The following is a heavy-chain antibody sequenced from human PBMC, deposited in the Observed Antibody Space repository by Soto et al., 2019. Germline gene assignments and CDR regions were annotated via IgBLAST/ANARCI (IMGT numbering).Heavy chain of an antibody. V-gene: IGHV3-11*01. CDR2: ISSSGSTI. D-gene: IGHD6-13*01. CDR1: GFTFSDYY. Sequence: QVQLVESGGGLVKPGGSLRLSCAASGFTFSDYYMSWIRQAPGKGLEWVSYISSSGSTIYYADSVKGRFTISRDNGKNALYIQMGSVRAENPAMYYFERERIAAAGDDYYYYIDVSGKGTTVTVFS. CDR3: ERERIAAAGDDYYYYIDV. J-gene: IGHJ6*03.